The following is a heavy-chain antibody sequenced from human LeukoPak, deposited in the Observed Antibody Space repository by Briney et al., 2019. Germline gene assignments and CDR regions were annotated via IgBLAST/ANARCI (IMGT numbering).Heavy chain of an antibody. CDR1: GGSISNYY. V-gene: IGHV4-59*01. CDR2: IYHSGAT. D-gene: IGHD1-26*01. J-gene: IGHJ4*02. Sequence: PSETLSLTCTDSGGSISNYYWSWIRQPPGKGLEWIGYIYHSGATNYNPSLRSRVTISVDTSNNQFSLNLRSVTAADTAIYYCARKSPTSGSYGWYFDYWGQGALVTVSS. CDR3: ARKSPTSGSYGWYFDY.